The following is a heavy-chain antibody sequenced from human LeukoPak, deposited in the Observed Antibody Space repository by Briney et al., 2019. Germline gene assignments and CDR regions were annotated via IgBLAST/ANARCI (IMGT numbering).Heavy chain of an antibody. CDR2: ISSSSSTI. J-gene: IGHJ4*02. CDR1: GFTFSNYN. V-gene: IGHV3-48*01. Sequence: GGSLRLSCAASGFTFSNYNMNRVRQAPGKGLEWGSYISSSSSTIYYADSVKGRFTISRDSAKNSLYLQMNSLRAEDTAVYYCARDNPVTTFDYWGQGILVTVSS. D-gene: IGHD4-17*01. CDR3: ARDNPVTTFDY.